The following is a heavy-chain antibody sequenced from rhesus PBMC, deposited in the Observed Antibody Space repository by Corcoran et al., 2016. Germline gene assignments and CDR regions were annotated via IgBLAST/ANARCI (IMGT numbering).Heavy chain of an antibody. Sequence: QLQLQESGPGLVKPSETLSLTCAVSGYSISSGYGWSWIRQPPGKGLEWIGYISYSGSPSYNPALKSRVTISRDTSKNQFSLKLSSVTAADTAVYYCARVGAPIYFDYWGQGVLVTVSS. CDR3: ARVGAPIYFDY. CDR2: ISYSGSP. CDR1: GYSISSGYG. J-gene: IGHJ4*01. V-gene: IGHV4-122*02. D-gene: IGHD1-44*02.